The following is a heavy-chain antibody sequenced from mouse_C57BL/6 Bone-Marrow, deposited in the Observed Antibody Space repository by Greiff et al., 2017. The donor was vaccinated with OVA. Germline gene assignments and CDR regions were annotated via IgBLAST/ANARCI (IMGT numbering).Heavy chain of an antibody. D-gene: IGHD1-1*01. CDR2: INPNNGGT. CDR3: ARNDGSNYIEGTWFAY. CDR1: GYTFTDYN. J-gene: IGHJ3*01. V-gene: IGHV1-18*01. Sequence: EVKLMESGPELVKPGASVKIPCKASGYTFTDYNMDWVKQSHGKSLEWIGDINPNNGGTIYNQKFKGKATLTVDKSYSTAYMELRSLTSEDTAVYYWARNDGSNYIEGTWFAYWGQGTLVTVSA.